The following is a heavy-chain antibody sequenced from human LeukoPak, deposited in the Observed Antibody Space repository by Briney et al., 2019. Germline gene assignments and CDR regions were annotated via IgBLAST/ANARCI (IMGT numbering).Heavy chain of an antibody. CDR3: ARVGGGSGSYYPLDY. V-gene: IGHV4-59*01. Sequence: SETLSLTCSVSGRSISSYYWTWIRQPPGRGLEWVGYIYYSGSTNYNPSLKCPVTISVASSKTHFSLRLRSVTAGATDVYYCARVGGGSGSYYPLDYWGQGTLVTVSS. CDR2: IYYSGST. CDR1: GRSISSYY. J-gene: IGHJ4*02. D-gene: IGHD3-10*01.